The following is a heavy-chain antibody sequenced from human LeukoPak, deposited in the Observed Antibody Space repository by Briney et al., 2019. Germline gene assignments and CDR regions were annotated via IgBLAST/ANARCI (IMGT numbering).Heavy chain of an antibody. Sequence: GGSLRLSCAASGFIFSNYGMGWVRQAPGRGLEWVSVINDSGGSTYYADSVKGRFTISRDNSKNTLYLQINTLRAEDTAIYYCAKDLGYNWNYFDYWGQGTLVTVSS. CDR1: GFIFSNYG. CDR3: AKDLGYNWNYFDY. CDR2: INDSGGST. V-gene: IGHV3-23*01. D-gene: IGHD1-20*01. J-gene: IGHJ4*02.